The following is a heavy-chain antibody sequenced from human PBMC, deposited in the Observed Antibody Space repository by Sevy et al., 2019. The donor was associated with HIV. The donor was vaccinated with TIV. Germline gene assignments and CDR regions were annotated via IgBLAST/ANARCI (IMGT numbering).Heavy chain of an antibody. CDR1: GFTFGSYG. V-gene: IGHV3-33*01. CDR2: IWFDGSNI. Sequence: GGYLRLSCVASGFTFGSYGMHWVRQAPGKGLEWVADIWFDGSNIHYADSVRGRFTISRDNSKNTLSLQMSSLRAEDTAVYYCARERTYLFDYCGQGTLVTVSS. CDR3: ARERTYLFDY. J-gene: IGHJ4*02.